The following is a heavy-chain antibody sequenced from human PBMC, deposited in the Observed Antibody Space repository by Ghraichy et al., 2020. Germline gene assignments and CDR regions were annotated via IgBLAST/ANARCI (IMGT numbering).Heavy chain of an antibody. Sequence: GGSLRLSCAASGFTFSSYSMNWVRQAPGKGLEWVSYISSSSTIYYADSVKGRFTISRDNAKNSLYLQMNSLRDEDTAVYYCARGLATFDYWGQGTLVTVSS. V-gene: IGHV3-48*02. CDR2: ISSSSTI. J-gene: IGHJ4*02. CDR1: GFTFSSYS. D-gene: IGHD6-19*01. CDR3: ARGLATFDY.